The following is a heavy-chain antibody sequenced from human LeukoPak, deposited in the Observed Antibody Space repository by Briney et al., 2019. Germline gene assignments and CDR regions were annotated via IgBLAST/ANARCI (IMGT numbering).Heavy chain of an antibody. CDR3: AKDGPEYTTGWYGAY. D-gene: IGHD6-19*01. CDR1: GFTFSRYA. Sequence: PGTSLRLSCAASGFTFSRYAMHWVRQAPGMGLAWVAVISDDGGNEYYLESVKGRFTISRDNSKNTLYLQMNSLRVEDTAVYYCAKDGPEYTTGWYGAYWGQGTLVTVSS. V-gene: IGHV3-30*04. CDR2: ISDDGGNE. J-gene: IGHJ4*02.